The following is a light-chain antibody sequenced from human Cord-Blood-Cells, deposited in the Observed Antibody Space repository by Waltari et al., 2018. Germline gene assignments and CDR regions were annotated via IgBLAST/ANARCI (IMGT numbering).Light chain of an antibody. CDR1: SSDVGGYNY. CDR2: DVS. V-gene: IGLV2-14*01. CDR3: SSYTSSSTWV. J-gene: IGLJ3*02. Sequence: QSALTQPASVSGSPGQSITIPCTGTSSDVGGYNYFFWYQQHPGKAPKLMIYDVSNRPSGVSNRFSGSKSGNTASLTISGLQAEDEADYYCSSYTSSSTWVFGGGTKLTVL.